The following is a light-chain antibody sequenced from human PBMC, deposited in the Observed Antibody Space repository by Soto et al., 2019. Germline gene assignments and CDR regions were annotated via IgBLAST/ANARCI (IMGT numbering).Light chain of an antibody. CDR1: QSIRSY. V-gene: IGKV1-39*01. Sequence: DIQMTQSPSSLSASVGDRVTITCRASQSIRSYLHWYQQKPGKAPRLLIYAASSLQSGVPSRFSGSGSGTHFTLTISSLQPEDFATYYCQESYSTLTWTFGQGTKVDI. CDR2: AAS. CDR3: QESYSTLTWT. J-gene: IGKJ1*01.